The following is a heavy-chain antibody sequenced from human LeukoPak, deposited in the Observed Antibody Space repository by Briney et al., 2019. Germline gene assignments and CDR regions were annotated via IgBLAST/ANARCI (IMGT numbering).Heavy chain of an antibody. V-gene: IGHV1-69*04. CDR3: ARGRRRDSFDY. Sequence: SVKVSCKASGGTFSSYAISWVRQAPGQGLEWMGRIIPILGIANYAQKFQGRVTITADKSTSTAYMELSSLRSEDTAVYYCARGRRRDSFDYWGQGTLVTVSS. J-gene: IGHJ4*02. CDR2: IIPILGIA. D-gene: IGHD5-24*01. CDR1: GGTFSSYA.